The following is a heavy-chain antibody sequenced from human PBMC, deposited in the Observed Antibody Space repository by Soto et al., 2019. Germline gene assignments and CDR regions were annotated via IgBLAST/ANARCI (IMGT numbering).Heavy chain of an antibody. CDR3: ARGPVEMATIGTPDAPEDFDY. CDR1: GFTFSSYG. J-gene: IGHJ4*02. Sequence: QVQLVESGGGVVQPGRSLRLSCAASGFTFSSYGMHWVRQAPGKGLEWVAVIWYDGSNKYYADSVKGRFTISRDNSKNALYLQMNSLRAEDTAVYYCARGPVEMATIGTPDAPEDFDYWGQGTLVTVSS. CDR2: IWYDGSNK. V-gene: IGHV3-33*01. D-gene: IGHD1-1*01.